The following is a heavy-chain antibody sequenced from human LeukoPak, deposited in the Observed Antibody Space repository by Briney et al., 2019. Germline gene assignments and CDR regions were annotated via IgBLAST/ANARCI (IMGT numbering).Heavy chain of an antibody. D-gene: IGHD3-10*01. CDR2: ISGSGGST. Sequence: GGSLRLSCAVSGFTFSGYAMSWVRQAPGKGLEWVSVISGSGGSTSYADSVKGRVTISRDNSKNTLYLQMNSLRAEDTAVYYCAKASSMVRGVTNYFDYRGQGTLVTVSS. V-gene: IGHV3-23*01. J-gene: IGHJ4*02. CDR1: GFTFSGYA. CDR3: AKASSMVRGVTNYFDY.